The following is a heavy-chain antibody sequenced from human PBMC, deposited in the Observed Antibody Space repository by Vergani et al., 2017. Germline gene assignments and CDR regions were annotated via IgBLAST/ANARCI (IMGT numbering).Heavy chain of an antibody. Sequence: QVQLQQWGAGLLKPSETLSLTCAVYGGSFSGYYWSWIRQPPGKGLEWIGEINHSGSTNYNPSLKSRVTISVDTSKNPFSLKLSSVTAADTAVYYCARSNGVLLWFGELSRHYGMDVWGQGTTVIVSS. V-gene: IGHV4-34*01. J-gene: IGHJ6*02. CDR2: INHSGST. D-gene: IGHD3-10*01. CDR1: GGSFSGYY. CDR3: ARSNGVLLWFGELSRHYGMDV.